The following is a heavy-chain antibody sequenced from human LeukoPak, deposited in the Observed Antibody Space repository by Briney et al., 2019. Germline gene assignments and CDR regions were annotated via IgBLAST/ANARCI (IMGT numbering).Heavy chain of an antibody. CDR1: GFTVSSNY. CDR3: ARGLLLPNWFDP. Sequence: GGSLRLSCAASGFTVSSNYMSWVRQAPGKGLEWVSVIYSGGSTYYADSVKGRFTISRDNSKNTLYLQMNSLRAEDTAVYYCARGLLLPNWFDPWGQGALVTVSS. D-gene: IGHD3-22*01. V-gene: IGHV3-53*01. CDR2: IYSGGST. J-gene: IGHJ5*02.